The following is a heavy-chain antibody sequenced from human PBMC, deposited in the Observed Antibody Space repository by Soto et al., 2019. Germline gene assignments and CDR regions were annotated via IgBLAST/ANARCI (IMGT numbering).Heavy chain of an antibody. D-gene: IGHD3-10*01. J-gene: IGHJ3*02. Sequence: GGSLRLSCAASGFTFSDYYMSWIRQAPGKGLEWVSYISSSGSTIYYADSVKGRFTISRDNAKNSLYLQMNSLRAEDTAVYYCARDFSLFIYGFFDIWGKGTMVTVSS. CDR2: ISSSGSTI. CDR3: ARDFSLFIYGFFDI. CDR1: GFTFSDYY. V-gene: IGHV3-11*01.